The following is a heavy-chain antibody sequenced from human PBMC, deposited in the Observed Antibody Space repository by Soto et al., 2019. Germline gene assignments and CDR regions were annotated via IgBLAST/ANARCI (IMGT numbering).Heavy chain of an antibody. CDR3: ARDRIEAAGTPRFNYYYGMDV. Sequence: EVQLVESGGGLIQPGGSLRLSCAASGFTVSSTYMTWVRQAPGNGLEWVSVIYGGLTTSYADSVKGRFTISRDNSKNTLFLQMNSLRAEDTAVYYCARDRIEAAGTPRFNYYYGMDVWGQGTTVTVSS. V-gene: IGHV3-53*01. CDR1: GFTVSSTY. D-gene: IGHD6-13*01. J-gene: IGHJ6*02. CDR2: IYGGLTT.